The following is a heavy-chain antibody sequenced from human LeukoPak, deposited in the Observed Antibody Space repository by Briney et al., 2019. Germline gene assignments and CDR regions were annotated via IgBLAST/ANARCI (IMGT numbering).Heavy chain of an antibody. CDR3: ARDWLHSGSYDTQG. D-gene: IGHD1-26*01. CDR1: GGTFSSYA. Sequence: SVTVSCKASGGTFSSYAISWVRQAPGQGLEWMGRIIPIFGTANCAQKFQGRVTITTDESTSTAYMELSSLRSEDTAVYYCARDWLHSGSYDTQGWGQGTLVTVSS. J-gene: IGHJ4*02. V-gene: IGHV1-69*05. CDR2: IIPIFGTA.